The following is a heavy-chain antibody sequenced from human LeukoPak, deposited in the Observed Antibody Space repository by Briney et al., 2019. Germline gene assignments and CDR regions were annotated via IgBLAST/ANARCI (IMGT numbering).Heavy chain of an antibody. D-gene: IGHD5-18*01. CDR3: ARVTRGYSYGHFDY. Sequence: SETLSLTCTVSGGSISSYYWSWIRQPPGKGLEWIGYIYSSGSTNYNPSLKSRVTISVDTSKNQFSLRLSSVTAADTAVYYCARVTRGYSYGHFDYWGQGTLVTVSS. CDR2: IYSSGST. CDR1: GGSISSYY. V-gene: IGHV4-59*01. J-gene: IGHJ4*02.